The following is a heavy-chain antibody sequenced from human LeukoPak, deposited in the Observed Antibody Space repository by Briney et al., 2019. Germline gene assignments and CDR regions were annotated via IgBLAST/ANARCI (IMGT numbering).Heavy chain of an antibody. CDR3: TRVGYIDEGIDY. Sequence: PGGSLRLSCAASGFSFKDTGMHWVRQAPGKGPEWLTIIWYDGSTKYYADSVKGRFTVSRDNSKNILYLQMNSLRAEDTAVYYCTRVGYIDEGIDYWGQGTLVTVSS. CDR1: GFSFKDTG. J-gene: IGHJ4*02. D-gene: IGHD5-24*01. CDR2: IWYDGSTK. V-gene: IGHV3-33*01.